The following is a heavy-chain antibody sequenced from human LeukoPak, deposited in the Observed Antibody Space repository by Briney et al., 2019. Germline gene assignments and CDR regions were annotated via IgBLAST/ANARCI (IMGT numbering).Heavy chain of an antibody. D-gene: IGHD3-10*01. Sequence: SETLSLTCTVSGYSISSGYYWGWIRQPPGKGLEWIGSIYHSGSTYYNPSLKSRVTTSVDTSKNQFSLKLSSVTAADTAVYYCVRSFRYNWFDPWGQGTLVTVSS. V-gene: IGHV4-38-2*02. CDR2: IYHSGST. J-gene: IGHJ5*02. CDR3: VRSFRYNWFDP. CDR1: GYSISSGYY.